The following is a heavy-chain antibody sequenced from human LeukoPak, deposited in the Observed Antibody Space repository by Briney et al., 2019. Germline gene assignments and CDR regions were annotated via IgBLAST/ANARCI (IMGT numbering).Heavy chain of an antibody. CDR2: ISSSSSYI. J-gene: IGHJ4*02. CDR1: GFTFSSHS. Sequence: PGGSLRLSCAASGFTFSSHSMNWVRQAPGKGLEWVSSISSSSSYIYYADSVKGRFTISRDNAKNSLYLQMNSLRAEDTAVYYCANAYGDYRYYFDYWGQGTLVTVSS. D-gene: IGHD4-17*01. CDR3: ANAYGDYRYYFDY. V-gene: IGHV3-21*01.